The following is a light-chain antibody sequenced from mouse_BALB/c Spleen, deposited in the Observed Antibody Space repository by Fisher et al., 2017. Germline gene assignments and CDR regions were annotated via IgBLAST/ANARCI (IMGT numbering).Light chain of an antibody. CDR2: LTS. CDR3: QQWSSNPRT. Sequence: IVLTQSTALMSASPGEKVTMTCSASSSVSYMYWYQQKPRSSPKPWIYLTSNLASGVPARFSGSGSGTSYSLTISSMEAEDAATYYCQQWSSNPRTFGGGTKLEIK. J-gene: IGKJ1*01. CDR1: SSVSY. V-gene: IGKV4-68*01.